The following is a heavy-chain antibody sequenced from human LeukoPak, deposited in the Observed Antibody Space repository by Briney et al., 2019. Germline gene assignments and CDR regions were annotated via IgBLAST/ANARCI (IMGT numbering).Heavy chain of an antibody. CDR1: GYIFTNFG. V-gene: IGHV1-18*01. J-gene: IGHJ4*02. Sequence: ASVKVSCKASGYIFTNFGISWVRQAPGQGLEWMGWISAYNANAKYAQKLQGRVTMTTDTSTSTAYMELSGLRSDDTAVYYCARSRSSGPLDYWGQGTLVTVSS. CDR3: ARSRSSGPLDY. D-gene: IGHD6-19*01. CDR2: ISAYNANA.